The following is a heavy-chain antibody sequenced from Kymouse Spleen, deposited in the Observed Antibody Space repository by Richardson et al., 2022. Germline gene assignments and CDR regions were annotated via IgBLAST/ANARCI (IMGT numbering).Heavy chain of an antibody. CDR1: GFTFSGSA. V-gene: IGHV3-73*02. CDR2: IRSKANSYAT. Sequence: EVQLVESGGGLVQPGGSLKLSCAASGFTFSGSAMHWVRQASGKGLEWVGRIRSKANSYATAYAASVKGRFTISRDDSKNTAYLQMNSLKTEDTAVYYCTSEIAARPDWFDPWGQGTLVTVSS. D-gene: IGHD6-6*01. CDR3: TSEIAARPDWFDP. J-gene: IGHJ5*02.